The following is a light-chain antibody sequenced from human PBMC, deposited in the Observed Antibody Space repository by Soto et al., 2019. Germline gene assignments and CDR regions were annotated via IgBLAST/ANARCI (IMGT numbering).Light chain of an antibody. Sequence: AIQLTQSPASLSASFGDRVTSNSRASQAIRTALGWYQQKPGKVPKLLIYAASTLQSGVPSRFSGSGSGTEFTLTISSLQPDDFATYYCQQANSFPITFGQETRLEI. J-gene: IGKJ5*01. CDR3: QQANSFPIT. CDR1: QAIRTA. CDR2: AAS. V-gene: IGKV1-6*02.